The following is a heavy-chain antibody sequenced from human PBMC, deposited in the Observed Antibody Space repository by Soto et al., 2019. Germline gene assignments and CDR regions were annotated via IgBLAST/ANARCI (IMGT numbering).Heavy chain of an antibody. V-gene: IGHV4-59*01. Sequence: SETLSLTCTVSGGSISSYYWSWIRQPPGKGLEWIGYIYYSGSTNYNPSLKSRVTISVDTSKNQFSLKLSSVTAADTAVYYCARGGLGLQGDFDYWGQGTLVTVSS. CDR2: IYYSGST. D-gene: IGHD3-16*01. CDR3: ARGGLGLQGDFDY. CDR1: GGSISSYY. J-gene: IGHJ4*02.